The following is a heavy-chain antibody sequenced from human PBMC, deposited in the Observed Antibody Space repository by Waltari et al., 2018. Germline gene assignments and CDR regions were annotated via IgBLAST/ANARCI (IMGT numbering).Heavy chain of an antibody. CDR1: GGSISSHY. Sequence: QVQLQESGPGLVKPSETLSLTCTVSGGSISSHYWSWIRQPPGKGLGWIGYSNYMGSTNYNPSLKSRVTISVDTSKNRFSLKLSSVTAADTAVYYCARDRGGSRAVDYWGQGTLVSVSS. D-gene: IGHD2-15*01. CDR3: ARDRGGSRAVDY. V-gene: IGHV4-59*11. CDR2: SNYMGST. J-gene: IGHJ4*02.